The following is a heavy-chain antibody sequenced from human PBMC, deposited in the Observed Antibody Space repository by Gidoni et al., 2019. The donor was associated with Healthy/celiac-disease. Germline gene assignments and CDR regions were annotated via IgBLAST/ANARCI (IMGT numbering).Heavy chain of an antibody. CDR1: GFSLSNARMG. CDR2: IFSNDEK. D-gene: IGHD5-12*01. CDR3: ARIPLVEMATITDYYYYGMDV. V-gene: IGHV2-26*01. J-gene: IGHJ6*02. Sequence: QVTLKESGPVLVKHTETLTLTCTVSGFSLSNARMGVSWIRQPPGKALEWLAHIFSNDEKSYSTSLKSRLTISKDTSKSQVVLTMTNMDPVDTATYYCARIPLVEMATITDYYYYGMDVWGQGTTVTVSS.